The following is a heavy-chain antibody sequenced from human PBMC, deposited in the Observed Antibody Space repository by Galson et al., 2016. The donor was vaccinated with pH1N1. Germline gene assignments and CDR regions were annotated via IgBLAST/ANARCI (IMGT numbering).Heavy chain of an antibody. J-gene: IGHJ4*02. D-gene: IGHD2-2*01. CDR3: AHLTSNQFCYFQH. Sequence: PALVKPTQTLTLTCNLTGFPLITPAVGVVWIRQPPGKALEWLALIYWNDDKLYSTSLKSRLTITKDTSKNQVVLTLTDMAPVDTATYFCAHLTSNQFCYFQHCGQGALVTGSA. CDR2: IYWNDDK. CDR1: GFPLITPAVG. V-gene: IGHV2-5*01.